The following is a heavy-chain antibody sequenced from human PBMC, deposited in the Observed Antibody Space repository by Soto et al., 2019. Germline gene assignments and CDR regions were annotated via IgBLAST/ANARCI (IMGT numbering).Heavy chain of an antibody. CDR1: GGTFSSYS. CDR3: ARDGGRHSGGIDY. Sequence: QVQLVQSGAEVKKPGSSVKVSCKASGGTFSSYSINWVRQAPGQGLEWMGEIIPIFGTANYAQKFQGRITTTADEATSTAYKEQRSLRSADNAVYYCARDGGRHSGGIDYWGQGTLVTVSS. J-gene: IGHJ4*02. CDR2: IIPIFGTA. D-gene: IGHD3-16*01. V-gene: IGHV1-69*01.